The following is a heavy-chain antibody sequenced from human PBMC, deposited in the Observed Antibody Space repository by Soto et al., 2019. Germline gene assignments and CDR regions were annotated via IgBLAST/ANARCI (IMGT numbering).Heavy chain of an antibody. J-gene: IGHJ6*02. D-gene: IGHD3-10*01. CDR3: ARGPFRPSAMDV. CDR1: GDNFKKDV. Sequence: ASVKVSCKTSGDNFKKDVFTWVRQAPGQGLEWMGGTIPALGKTHYIEKFQGRVTITVDDATRTVYMEVRDLTSEDTAIYYCARGPFRPSAMDVWGQGTTVTVSS. CDR2: TIPALGKT. V-gene: IGHV1-69*10.